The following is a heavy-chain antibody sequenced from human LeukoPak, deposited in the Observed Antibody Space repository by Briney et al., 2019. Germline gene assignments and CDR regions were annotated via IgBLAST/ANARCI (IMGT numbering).Heavy chain of an antibody. Sequence: SVKVSCKPSVCTFSSYAISWVLQAPGHGLEWMGRIIPIFGTANYAQTFQGRVTITTDESTSTACMDVDSLGSCCPAGYYFGRGYRAVAGTPLIGLDYWGQGTLVTVSS. J-gene: IGHJ4*02. CDR2: IIPIFGTA. CDR3: GRGYRAVAGTPLIGLDY. D-gene: IGHD6-19*01. V-gene: IGHV1-69*05. CDR1: VCTFSSYA.